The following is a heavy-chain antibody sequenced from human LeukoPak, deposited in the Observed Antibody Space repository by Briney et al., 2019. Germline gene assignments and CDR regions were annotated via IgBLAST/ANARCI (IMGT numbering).Heavy chain of an antibody. J-gene: IGHJ3*01. Sequence: GGSLRLSCAASGFTFSDYYMSWVRQGPGKGLEWVSALDGSGASIYYADSVKGRFTISRDNSKNTLFLQMNSLRAEDTAVYYCAKDSPILTVWGQGTMVTVSS. D-gene: IGHD3-9*01. V-gene: IGHV3-23*01. CDR3: AKDSPILTV. CDR1: GFTFSDYY. CDR2: LDGSGASI.